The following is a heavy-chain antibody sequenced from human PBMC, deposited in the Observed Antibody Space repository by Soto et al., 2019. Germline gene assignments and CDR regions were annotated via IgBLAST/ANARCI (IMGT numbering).Heavy chain of an antibody. J-gene: IGHJ4*02. V-gene: IGHV3-23*01. D-gene: IGHD6-19*01. CDR3: AKDYTNGWFYFDY. CDR1: VFSFSSHA. Sequence: PGGSLRLSCTASVFSFSSHAMIWVRQAPGKGLEWVSGIGGSGGSTYHAESVKGRFTISRDNSKNTLYLQMNSLRADDTAVYFCAKDYTNGWFYFDYWGRGTLVTVSS. CDR2: IGGSGGST.